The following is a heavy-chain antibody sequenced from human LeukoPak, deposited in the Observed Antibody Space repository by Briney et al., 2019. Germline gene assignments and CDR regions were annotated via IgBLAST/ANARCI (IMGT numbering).Heavy chain of an antibody. J-gene: IGHJ4*02. V-gene: IGHV3-30*02. Sequence: PGGSLRLSCAASGFTFSSYGMHWVRQAPGKGLEWVAFIRYDGSNKYYADSVKGRFTISRDNSKNTLYLQMNSLRAEDTAVYYCAKGNYYDSSGPLPYWGQGTLVTVSS. CDR1: GFTFSSYG. CDR2: IRYDGSNK. CDR3: AKGNYYDSSGPLPY. D-gene: IGHD3-22*01.